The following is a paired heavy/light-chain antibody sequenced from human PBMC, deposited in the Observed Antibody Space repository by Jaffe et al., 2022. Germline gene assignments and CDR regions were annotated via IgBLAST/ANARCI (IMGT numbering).Heavy chain of an antibody. Sequence: QVQLVQSGAEVKKPGSSVKVSCKASGGTFSSYTISWVRQAPGQGLEWMGRIIPILGIANYAQKFQGRVTITADKSTSTAYMELSSLRSEDTAVYYCARVVVVPAAMDGLGWFDPWGQGTLVTVSS. CDR3: ARVVVVPAAMDGLGWFDP. CDR2: IIPILGIA. D-gene: IGHD2-2*01. V-gene: IGHV1-69*02. CDR1: GGTFSSYT. J-gene: IGHJ5*02.
Light chain of an antibody. J-gene: IGKJ1*01. CDR2: AAS. Sequence: DIQLTQSPSFLSASVGDRVTITCRASQGISSYLAWYQQKPGKAPKLLIYAASTLQSGVPSRFSGSGSGTEFTLTISSLQPEDFATYYCQQLNSYPPTFGQGTKVEIK. CDR3: QQLNSYPPT. V-gene: IGKV1-9*01. CDR1: QGISSY.